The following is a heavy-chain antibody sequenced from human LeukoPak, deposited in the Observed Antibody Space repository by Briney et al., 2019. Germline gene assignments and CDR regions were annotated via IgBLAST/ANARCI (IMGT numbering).Heavy chain of an antibody. V-gene: IGHV2-5*01. CDR2: IYWSDDK. CDR3: AHSTYGAFQH. D-gene: IGHD4-17*01. CDR1: GFSLSTSGVG. Sequence: SGPTLVNPTQTLTLTCTFSGFSLSTSGVGVGWIRQPPGKALEWLALIYWSDDKRYSPSLKSRLTITKDTSKNQVVLTMTNMDPVDTATYYCAHSTYGAFQHRGQGTLVTVSS. J-gene: IGHJ1*01.